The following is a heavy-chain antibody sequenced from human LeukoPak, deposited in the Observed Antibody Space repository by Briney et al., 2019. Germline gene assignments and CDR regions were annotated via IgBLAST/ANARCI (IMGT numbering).Heavy chain of an antibody. D-gene: IGHD1-26*01. V-gene: IGHV3-53*01. CDR3: ARGGSYLSAFDI. CDR2: IYSGGST. J-gene: IGHJ3*02. CDR1: GFTVSSNY. Sequence: GGTLRLSCAASGFTVSSNYMSWVRQAPGKGLEWVSIIYSGGSTFYADSVKGRFTISRDNSKNTLYLQMNSLRAEDTAVYYCARGGSYLSAFDIWGQGTMVTVSS.